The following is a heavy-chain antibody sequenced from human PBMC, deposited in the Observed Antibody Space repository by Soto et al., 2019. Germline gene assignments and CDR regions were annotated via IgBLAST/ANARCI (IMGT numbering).Heavy chain of an antibody. CDR1: GGSISSSSYY. J-gene: IGHJ4*02. CDR2: IYYSGST. D-gene: IGHD6-13*01. Sequence: SETLSLTCTVSGGSISSSSYYWGWIRQPPGKGLEWIGSIYYSGSTYYNPSLKSRVTISVDTSKNQFSLKLSSVTAADTAVYYCARRGAAGVFDYWGQGTLVTVSS. CDR3: ARRGAAGVFDY. V-gene: IGHV4-39*01.